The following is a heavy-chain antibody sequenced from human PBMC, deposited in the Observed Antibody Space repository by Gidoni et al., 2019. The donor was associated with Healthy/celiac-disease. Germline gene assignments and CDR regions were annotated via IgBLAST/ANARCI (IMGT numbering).Heavy chain of an antibody. CDR3: ARTLRTMIVVADAFDI. Sequence: QVQLVQSGAEVKTPGASVKVSCKASGYTFTSYAMHWVRQAPGQRLEWMGWINAGNGNTKHSQKCQGRSTITRDTSASTAYMELSSLRSEDTAVYYCARTLRTMIVVADAFDIWGQGTMVTVSS. CDR1: GYTFTSYA. J-gene: IGHJ3*02. D-gene: IGHD3-22*01. V-gene: IGHV1-3*01. CDR2: INAGNGNT.